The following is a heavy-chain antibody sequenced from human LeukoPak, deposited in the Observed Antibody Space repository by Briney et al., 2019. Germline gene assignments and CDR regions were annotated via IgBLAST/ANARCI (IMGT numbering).Heavy chain of an antibody. Sequence: PSETLSLTCTVSGGSISSRSYYWGWIRQPPGKGLEWIGSIYYTGSTDYNPSLKSRVTISVDTSKNQFSLKLTSVTAADTAVYYCARGGFLEWLKRRSYFDYWGQGTLVTVSS. V-gene: IGHV4-39*01. D-gene: IGHD3-3*01. CDR3: ARGGFLEWLKRRSYFDY. J-gene: IGHJ4*02. CDR2: IYYTGST. CDR1: GGSISSRSYY.